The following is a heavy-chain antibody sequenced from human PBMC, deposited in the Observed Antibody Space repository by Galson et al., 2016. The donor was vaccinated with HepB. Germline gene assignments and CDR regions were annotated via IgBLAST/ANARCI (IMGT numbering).Heavy chain of an antibody. J-gene: IGHJ4*02. D-gene: IGHD1-1*01. V-gene: IGHV3-30*04. CDR1: GFPFSSYA. CDR3: ARDTGWNDQFDY. Sequence: SLRLSCAASGFPFSSYAVHWVRQAPGKGLEWVAVTSFDGSDKYYTDSVKGRFTVSRDNSRNTLFLQMSSLRAEDTAVYYCARDTGWNDQFDYWGQGTLVTVSS. CDR2: TSFDGSDK.